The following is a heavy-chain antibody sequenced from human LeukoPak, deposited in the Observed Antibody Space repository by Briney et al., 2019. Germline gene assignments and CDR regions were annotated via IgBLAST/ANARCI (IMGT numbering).Heavy chain of an antibody. CDR2: IYPGDSDT. V-gene: IGHV5-51*01. Sequence: GESLKISCKGSGYSFTSYWIGWVRQMPGKGLEWMGIIYPGDSDTRYSPSFQGQVTISADKSISTAYLQWSSLKASDTAMYYCAVQKSGYYYAPGYFDYWGQGTLVTVSS. J-gene: IGHJ4*02. CDR1: GYSFTSYW. CDR3: AVQKSGYYYAPGYFDY. D-gene: IGHD3-22*01.